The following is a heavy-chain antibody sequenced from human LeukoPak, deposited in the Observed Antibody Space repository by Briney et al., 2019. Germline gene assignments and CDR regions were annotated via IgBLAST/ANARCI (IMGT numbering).Heavy chain of an antibody. D-gene: IGHD3-22*01. J-gene: IGHJ6*02. V-gene: IGHV1-69*01. CDR2: IIPIFGTA. CDR3: ARGFDSSGYWYYYYYYGMDV. CDR1: GGTFSSYA. Sequence: ASVKVSCKASGGTFSSYAISWVRQASGQGLEWMGGIIPIFGTANYAQKFQGRVTITADESTSTAYMELSSLRSEDTAVYYCARGFDSSGYWYYYYYYGMDVWGQGTTVTVSS.